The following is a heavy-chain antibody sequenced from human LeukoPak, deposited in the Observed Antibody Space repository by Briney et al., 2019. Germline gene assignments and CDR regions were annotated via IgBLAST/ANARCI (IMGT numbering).Heavy chain of an antibody. CDR3: ARDGFVGSGSYYGDY. CDR1: GYTFISYG. J-gene: IGHJ4*02. CDR2: ISVYNGNT. V-gene: IGHV1-18*01. Sequence: ASVKVSCKASGYTFISYGIGWVRQAPGQGLEWMGWISVYNGNTNYAQKLQGRVTMTTDTSTSTAYMELRSLRSDDTAVYYCARDGFVGSGSYYGDYWGQGTLVSVSS. D-gene: IGHD1-26*01.